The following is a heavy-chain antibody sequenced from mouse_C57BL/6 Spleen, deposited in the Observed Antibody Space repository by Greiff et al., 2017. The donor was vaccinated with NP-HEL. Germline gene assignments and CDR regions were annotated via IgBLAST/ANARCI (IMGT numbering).Heavy chain of an antibody. CDR3: ASQTGTYWYFDV. D-gene: IGHD4-1*01. Sequence: EVMLVESGGGLVQPGGSLSLSCAASGFTFTDYYMSWVRQPPGKALEWLGFIRNKANGYTTEYSASVKGRFTISRDNSQSILYLQMNALRAEDSATYYCASQTGTYWYFDVWGTGTTVTVSS. CDR1: GFTFTDYY. J-gene: IGHJ1*03. V-gene: IGHV7-3*01. CDR2: IRNKANGYTT.